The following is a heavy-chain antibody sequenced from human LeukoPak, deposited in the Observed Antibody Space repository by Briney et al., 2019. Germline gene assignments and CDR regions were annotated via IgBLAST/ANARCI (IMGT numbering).Heavy chain of an antibody. J-gene: IGHJ4*02. V-gene: IGHV3-53*01. CDR3: ARSGHSSGLFDY. D-gene: IGHD6-19*01. CDR2: IYSAGDT. CDR1: GFTVSGTY. Sequence: GGSLRLSCAASGFTVSGTYMSWVRQAPGKGLEWVSVIYSAGDTFSADSVEGRFTISRDNSKNTLYLQMNSLRAEDTAVYYCARSGHSSGLFDYWGQGTLVTVSS.